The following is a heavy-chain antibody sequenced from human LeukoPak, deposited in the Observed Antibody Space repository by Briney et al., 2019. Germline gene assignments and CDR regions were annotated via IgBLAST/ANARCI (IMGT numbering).Heavy chain of an antibody. Sequence: SETLSLTCAVSGGSISSGGYSWSWIRQPPGTGLEWIGYIYHSGSTYYNPSLKSRVTISVDRSKNQFSLKLSSVTAADTAVYYCARGSYYDFWSGYSTSDAFDIWGQGTMVTVSS. CDR3: ARGSYYDFWSGYSTSDAFDI. D-gene: IGHD3-3*01. CDR1: GGSISSGGYS. CDR2: IYHSGST. J-gene: IGHJ3*02. V-gene: IGHV4-30-2*01.